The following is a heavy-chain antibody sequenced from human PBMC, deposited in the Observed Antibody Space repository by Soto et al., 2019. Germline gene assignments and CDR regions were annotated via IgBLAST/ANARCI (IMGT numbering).Heavy chain of an antibody. CDR1: GFIFSSYG. CDR2: LNGGGSNT. J-gene: IGHJ4*02. D-gene: IGHD3-22*01. Sequence: EGQLLQSGGGLVQPGGSLRLSCTGSGFIFSSYGMSWVRQAPGKGLEWISGLNGGGSNTLYADSVKGRFTISRDNFKNTLYLQMNSLRAEDTAVYYCAKDKDGVITRSHFDYWGQGNLVTVSS. CDR3: AKDKDGVITRSHFDY. V-gene: IGHV3-23*01.